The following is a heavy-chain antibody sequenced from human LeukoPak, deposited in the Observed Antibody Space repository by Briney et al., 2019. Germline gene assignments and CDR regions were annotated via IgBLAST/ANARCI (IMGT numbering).Heavy chain of an antibody. CDR1: GFTFSDYG. Sequence: GGSLRLSCAASGFTFSDYGMNWVRQAPGKGLEWVSFIRYDATNKYYADSVKGRFSISRDTSKNTVYLQMNRLRAEDTAVYYCARGDFHWLPSNFDYWGQGTLVTVSS. J-gene: IGHJ4*02. CDR2: IRYDATNK. D-gene: IGHD3-9*01. V-gene: IGHV3-30*02. CDR3: ARGDFHWLPSNFDY.